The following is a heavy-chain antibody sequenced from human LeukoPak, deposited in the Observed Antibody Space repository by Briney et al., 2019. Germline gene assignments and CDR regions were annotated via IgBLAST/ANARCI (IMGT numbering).Heavy chain of an antibody. CDR2: IIPILGIA. CDR3: ARSMVATYTN. Sequence: AASVKVSCKAPGGTFSSYAISWVRQAPGQGLEWMGRIIPILGIANYAQKSQGRVTITADKSTSTAYMELSSLRSEDTAVYYCARSMVATYTNWGQGTLVTVSS. D-gene: IGHD5-12*01. V-gene: IGHV1-69*04. CDR1: GGTFSSYA. J-gene: IGHJ4*02.